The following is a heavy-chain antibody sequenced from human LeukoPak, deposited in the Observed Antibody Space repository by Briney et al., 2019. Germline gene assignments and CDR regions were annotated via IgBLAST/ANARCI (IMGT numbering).Heavy chain of an antibody. V-gene: IGHV3-7*01. Sequence: GGSQRLSCAASGFTFSSYWMSWVRQAPGKGLEWVANIKQDGSEKYYVDSVKGRFTISRDNAKNSLYLQMNSLRAEDTAVYYCASDQYSASYRIRWGQGTLVTVS. CDR1: GFTFSSYW. CDR3: ASDQYSASYRIR. D-gene: IGHD1-26*01. CDR2: IKQDGSEK. J-gene: IGHJ4*02.